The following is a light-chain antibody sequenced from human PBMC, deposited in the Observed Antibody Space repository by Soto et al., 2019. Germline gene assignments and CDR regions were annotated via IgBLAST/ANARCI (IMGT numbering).Light chain of an antibody. Sequence: QSVLTQPASVSGSPGQSITISCTGTRSDVGAYNFVSWYQQHPGKAPKLMIYEVNNRPSGVSNRFSGSKSGNTASLTVSGLQAEDEADYYCSSWTSSTTQVLGGGTKLTVL. V-gene: IGLV2-14*01. CDR3: SSWTSSTTQV. J-gene: IGLJ3*02. CDR1: RSDVGAYNF. CDR2: EVN.